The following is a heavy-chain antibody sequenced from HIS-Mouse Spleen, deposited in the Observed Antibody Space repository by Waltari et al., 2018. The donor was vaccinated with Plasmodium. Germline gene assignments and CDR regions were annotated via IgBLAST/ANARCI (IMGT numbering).Heavy chain of an antibody. CDR1: GFTFSSYG. J-gene: IGHJ4*02. CDR2: ISYDGSNK. CDR3: AKAQGVINFDY. V-gene: IGHV3-30*18. D-gene: IGHD3-16*01. Sequence: VQLVESGGGVVQPGRSLRLSCAASGFTFSSYGMHGVRQAPGKGLGWVAVISYDGSNKYYADSVKGRFTISRDNSKNTLYLQMNSLGAEDTAVYYCAKAQGVINFDYWGQGTLVTVSS.